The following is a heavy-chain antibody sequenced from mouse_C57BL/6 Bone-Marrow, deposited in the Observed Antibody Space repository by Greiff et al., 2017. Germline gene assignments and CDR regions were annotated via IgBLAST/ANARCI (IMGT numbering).Heavy chain of an antibody. CDR3: ARSNSSNYEMFSY. Sequence: VQLQQSGAELAKPGASVKLSCKASGYTFPSYWMHWVKQRPGQGLEWIGYINPSSGFTKYNQKFKDKATLTADKSSSTAYMQLSSLTYDVSAVYYCARSNSSNYEMFSYCVQGTLGTVSA. J-gene: IGHJ3*01. CDR2: INPSSGFT. V-gene: IGHV1-7*01. CDR1: GYTFPSYW. D-gene: IGHD2-5*01.